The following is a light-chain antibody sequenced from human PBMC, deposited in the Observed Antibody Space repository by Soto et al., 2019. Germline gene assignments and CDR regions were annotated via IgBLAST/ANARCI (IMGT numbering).Light chain of an antibody. V-gene: IGKV2-28*01. CDR1: QSLLHSNGYNY. CDR2: LGS. CDR3: QQHGTSPIT. J-gene: IGKJ5*01. Sequence: EIVMTQSPLSLPVSPGEPASISCRSSQSLLHSNGYNYLDWYLQKPGQSPQLLIYLGSNRASGVPDRFSGSGSGTDFTLTISRLEPEDFAVYYCQQHGTSPITFGQGTRLEIK.